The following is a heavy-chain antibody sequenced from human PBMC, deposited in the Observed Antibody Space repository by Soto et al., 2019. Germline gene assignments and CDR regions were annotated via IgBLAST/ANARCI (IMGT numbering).Heavy chain of an antibody. CDR3: ARAGCSSTSCYAWGAFDI. V-gene: IGHV4-31*03. J-gene: IGHJ3*02. CDR1: GGSISSGGYY. Sequence: SETLSLTCTVSGGSISSGGYYWSWIRQHPGKGLEWIGYIYQSGSTYYNPSLKSRVTISVDTSKNQFSLKLSSVTAADTAVYYCARAGCSSTSCYAWGAFDIWGQGTMVTVSS. D-gene: IGHD2-2*01. CDR2: IYQSGST.